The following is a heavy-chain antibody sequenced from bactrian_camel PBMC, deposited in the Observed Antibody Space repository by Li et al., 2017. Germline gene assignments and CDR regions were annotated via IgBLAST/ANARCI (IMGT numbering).Heavy chain of an antibody. D-gene: IGHD3*01. CDR3: ATTGRGS. J-gene: IGHJ6*01. CDR1: GYTSSTKC. CDR2: IYTSTGST. Sequence: HVQLVESGGGSVQTGGSLRLSCEASGYTSSTKCWAWFRQTPGKGRERVANIYTSTGSTYYADSVKGRYTISRDAAENAVVLQMHSVEPEDTAMYICATTGRGSVGQGTQVTVS. V-gene: IGHV3S1*01.